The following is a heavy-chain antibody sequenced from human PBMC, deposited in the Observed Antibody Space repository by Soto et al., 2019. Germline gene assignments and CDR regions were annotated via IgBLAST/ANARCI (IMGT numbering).Heavy chain of an antibody. CDR1: GFSFSTSGVG. J-gene: IGHJ5*02. CDR3: ARSDYGDFVGWIDP. CDR2: IYWNDNK. D-gene: IGHD4-17*01. Sequence: KESGPTLVKPTQTLTLTCTFSGFSFSTSGVGVGWIRQPPGKALEWLALIYWNDNKRYSPSLRSRLTITKDTSKNQVVLTMTNMDPVDTATYYCARSDYGDFVGWIDPWGQGTLVTVSS. V-gene: IGHV2-5*01.